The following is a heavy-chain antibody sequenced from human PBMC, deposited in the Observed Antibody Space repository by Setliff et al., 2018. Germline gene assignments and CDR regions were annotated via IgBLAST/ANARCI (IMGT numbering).Heavy chain of an antibody. D-gene: IGHD4-4*01. J-gene: IGHJ5*01. Sequence: PGGSLRLSCAASGFSFSNAWMSWVRQAPGKGPEWVGRIKSSREGATSDYGAPAKGRFTISRDDSKNMIYLQMNNLKTEDTGFYYCTTGPRDSRNYMTWLDSWGQGTLVTVSS. V-gene: IGHV3-15*01. CDR3: TTGPRDSRNYMTWLDS. CDR1: GFSFSNAW. CDR2: IKSSREGATS.